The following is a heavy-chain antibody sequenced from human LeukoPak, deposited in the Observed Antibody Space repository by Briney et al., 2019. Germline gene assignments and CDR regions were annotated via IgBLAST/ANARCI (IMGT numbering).Heavy chain of an antibody. D-gene: IGHD3-22*01. V-gene: IGHV5-51*01. J-gene: IGHJ3*01. CDR1: GYRLTNYW. CDR3: ARPPRDDSSAYYSAFDL. Sequence: GESLKISCKGSGYRLTNYWIGWVRQLPGKGLEWLGIIYPGDSDTRYSPSFQGQVTISADKSISTAYLQWSSLKASDTAMYYCARPPRDDSSAYYSAFDLWGQGTMVTVSS. CDR2: IYPGDSDT.